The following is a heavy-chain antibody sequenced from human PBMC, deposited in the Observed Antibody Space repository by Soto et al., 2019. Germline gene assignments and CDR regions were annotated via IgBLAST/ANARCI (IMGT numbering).Heavy chain of an antibody. J-gene: IGHJ3*01. CDR2: ISGSDYRT. CDR3: VGDYGGLEGFDV. CDR1: VGSGFTFTDYA. Sequence: VQLLESGGGLVQPGGSLRLSCVASVGSGFTFTDYAMAWVRQAPEKGLEWVSGISGSDYRTYYADSVKGRFTISRDNSKNMLFLQMNSLRAEDTAIYYCVGDYGGLEGFDVWGQGTMVTVSS. D-gene: IGHD4-17*01. V-gene: IGHV3-23*01.